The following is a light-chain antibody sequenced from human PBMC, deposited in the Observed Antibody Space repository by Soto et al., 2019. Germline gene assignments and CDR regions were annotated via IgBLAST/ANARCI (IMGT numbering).Light chain of an antibody. Sequence: EIVLTQSPGTLSLSPGERATLSCRASQSVSYNYLAWYQQKPGQAPRLLIYGAASRATGIPDRFSGSWSGTDFTLTISRLEPEDFALYYWQQYGSSLYTFGQGTQLEIK. CDR3: QQYGSSLYT. CDR2: GAA. J-gene: IGKJ2*01. CDR1: QSVSYNY. V-gene: IGKV3-20*01.